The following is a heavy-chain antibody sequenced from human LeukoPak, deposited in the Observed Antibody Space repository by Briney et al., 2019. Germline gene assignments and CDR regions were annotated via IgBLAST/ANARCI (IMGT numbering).Heavy chain of an antibody. V-gene: IGHV3-23*01. J-gene: IGHJ1*01. CDR1: GFTVSSNY. CDR3: AIMHGYYDGSGYWVQ. CDR2: ITPNADRT. D-gene: IGHD3-22*01. Sequence: GGSLRLSCAASGFTVSSNYMSWVRQAPGKGLEWVSFITPNADRTSYADSVEGRFTISRDNPRNTLYMQMNSLRDEDTALYYCAIMHGYYDGSGYWVQWGQGTLVTVSS.